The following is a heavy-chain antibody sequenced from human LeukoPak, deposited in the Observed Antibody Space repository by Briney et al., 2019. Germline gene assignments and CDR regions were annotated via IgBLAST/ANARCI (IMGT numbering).Heavy chain of an antibody. CDR2: IYHSGST. Sequence: SSETLSLTCTVSGYSISSGYYWGWIRQPPGKGLEWIGSIYHSGSTYYNPSLKSRVTISVDTSKNQFSLNLTSVTAADTAVYYCAAQPDFWGQGTLVTVSS. CDR3: AAQPDF. J-gene: IGHJ4*02. V-gene: IGHV4-38-2*02. CDR1: GYSISSGYY.